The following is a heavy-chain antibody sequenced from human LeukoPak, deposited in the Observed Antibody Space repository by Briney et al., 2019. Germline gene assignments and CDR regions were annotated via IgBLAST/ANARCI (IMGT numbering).Heavy chain of an antibody. V-gene: IGHV3-74*01. CDR2: ISPDGSSP. CDR3: ARGRPGKFDY. CDR1: GLTFTSSW. J-gene: IGHJ4*02. D-gene: IGHD4-23*01. Sequence: GGSLRLSCAASGLTFTSSWMHWVCQAPGKGLVWVSYISPDGSSPTYADSVKGRFTVSRDNAKNTLYLQMNSLRAEDTAVYYCARGRPGKFDYWGQGTLVTVSS.